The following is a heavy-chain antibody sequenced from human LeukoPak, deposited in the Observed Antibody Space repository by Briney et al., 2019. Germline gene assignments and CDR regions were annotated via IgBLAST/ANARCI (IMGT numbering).Heavy chain of an antibody. J-gene: IGHJ5*01. CDR2: ILPGDSDT. D-gene: IGHD3-9*01. CDR1: GYSFTSYW. Sequence: GESLKISCKASGYSFTSYWIGWVRQMPGKALEWIGIILPGDSDTRYSPSFQGQVTISADKSITTAYLQWSSLKASDTAIYYCARQYYDILTGPNWFDSWGQGTLVTVSS. CDR3: ARQYYDILTGPNWFDS. V-gene: IGHV5-51*01.